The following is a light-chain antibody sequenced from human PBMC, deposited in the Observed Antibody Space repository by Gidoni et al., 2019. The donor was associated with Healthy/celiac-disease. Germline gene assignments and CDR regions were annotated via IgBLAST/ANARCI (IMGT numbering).Light chain of an antibody. V-gene: IGLV2-18*02. J-gene: IGLJ3*02. CDR3: SSYTSSSTWV. CDR2: EGS. CDR1: SSDVGSYNR. Sequence: QSALTQPPSVSGSPGQSVTISVTGTSSDVGSYNRVSWYQQPPGTAPKLMIYEGSNRPSGVPDRFSGSKSGNTASLTISGLQAEDEADYYCSSYTSSSTWVFGGGTKLTVL.